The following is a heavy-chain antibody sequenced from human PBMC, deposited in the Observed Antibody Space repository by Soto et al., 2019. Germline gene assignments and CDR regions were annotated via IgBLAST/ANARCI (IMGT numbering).Heavy chain of an antibody. CDR2: IIPILGRA. CDR3: AAGYSSGWSFDY. CDR1: GGTFSSYT. J-gene: IGHJ4*02. Sequence: QVQLVQSGAEVKKPGSSVKVSCKASGGTFSSYTISWVRQAPGQGLEWMGRIIPILGRANYAQKCQGRVTITADKSTSTADMELSSLRSEDSAVYYCAAGYSSGWSFDYWGQGTLVPVSS. D-gene: IGHD6-19*01. V-gene: IGHV1-69*02.